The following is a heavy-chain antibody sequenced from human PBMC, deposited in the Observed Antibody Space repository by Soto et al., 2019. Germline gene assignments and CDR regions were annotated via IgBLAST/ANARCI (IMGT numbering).Heavy chain of an antibody. J-gene: IGHJ4*02. CDR3: ASGYCTNGVCYSLSSYFDP. D-gene: IGHD2-8*01. CDR1: GCSISSGGYY. CDR2: IYYSGST. V-gene: IGHV4-31*03. Sequence: SETLSLTCPVSGCSISSGGYYWSWIRQHPGKGLEWIGYIYYSGSTYYNPSLKSRVTISVDTSKNQFSLKLSSVTAADTAVYYCASGYCTNGVCYSLSSYFDPWGLGTLVTVSS.